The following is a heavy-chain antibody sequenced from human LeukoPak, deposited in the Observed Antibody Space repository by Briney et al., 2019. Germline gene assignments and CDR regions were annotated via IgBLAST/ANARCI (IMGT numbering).Heavy chain of an antibody. V-gene: IGHV3-21*01. J-gene: IGHJ4*02. CDR1: GFTFNKYG. CDR2: ISTSSSYR. D-gene: IGHD3-9*01. CDR3: ARDSGGSTGYYSYFDY. Sequence: PGGSLRLSCVGSGFTFNKYGMNWVRQAPGKGLEWVSSISTSSSYRYYADSVKGRFTISRDNAKNSLYLQMNSLRAGDTAVYYCARDSGGSTGYYSYFDYWGQGTLVTVSS.